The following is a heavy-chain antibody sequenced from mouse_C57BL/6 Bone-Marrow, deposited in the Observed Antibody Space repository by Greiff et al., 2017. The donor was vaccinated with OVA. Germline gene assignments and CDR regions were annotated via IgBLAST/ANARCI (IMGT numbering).Heavy chain of an antibody. J-gene: IGHJ2*01. CDR1: GFTFSDYY. Sequence: EVMLVESGGGLVQPGGSLKLSCAASGFTFSDYYMYWVRQTPEKRLEWVAYISNGGGSTDYPDTVKGRFTISRDNAKNTMYLQLSRVKSEDTAMYNCARQGVTGTDYFDYRGQVATLTVSS. CDR2: ISNGGGST. D-gene: IGHD4-1*01. V-gene: IGHV5-12*01. CDR3: ARQGVTGTDYFDY.